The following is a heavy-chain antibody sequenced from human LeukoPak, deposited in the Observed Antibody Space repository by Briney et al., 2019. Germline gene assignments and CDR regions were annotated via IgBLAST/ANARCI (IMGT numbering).Heavy chain of an antibody. CDR3: ARDQTGGLGLLWFGEFQYYMDV. D-gene: IGHD3-10*01. J-gene: IGHJ6*03. CDR2: INPNSCGT. CDR1: GYTFTGYY. Sequence: ASVKVSCKASGYTFTGYYMHWVRQAPGQGLELMGWINPNSCGTNYAQKFQGRVTMTRDTSISTAYMELSRLRSDDTAVYYCARDQTGGLGLLWFGEFQYYMDVWGKGTTVTVSS. V-gene: IGHV1-2*02.